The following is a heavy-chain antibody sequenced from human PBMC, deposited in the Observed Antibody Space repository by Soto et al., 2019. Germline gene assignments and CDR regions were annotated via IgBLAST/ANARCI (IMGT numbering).Heavy chain of an antibody. CDR1: GFTFSDYA. CDR2: VSHDGRNT. D-gene: IGHD6-19*01. CDR3: AKGGLQWLVTADFNY. V-gene: IGHV3-30*18. Sequence: VQLVESGGGVVQPGRSLRLSCAASGFTFSDYAMHWVRQAPGKGLEWVAVVSHDGRNTHYADSVKGRFTISRDSSKNTVSLEMTNLRAEDTAVYYGAKGGLQWLVTADFNYWGQGALVTVSS. J-gene: IGHJ4*02.